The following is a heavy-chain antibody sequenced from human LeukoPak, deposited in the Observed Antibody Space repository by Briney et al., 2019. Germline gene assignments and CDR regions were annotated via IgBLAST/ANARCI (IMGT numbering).Heavy chain of an antibody. CDR3: ARGRGKSGYDSSFTYYYMDV. CDR1: GYTFTSYG. V-gene: IGHV1-18*01. J-gene: IGHJ6*03. Sequence: ASVKVSCKASGYTFTSYGISWVRQAPGQGLEWMGWISAYNGNTNYAQKLQGRVTMTTDTSTSTAYMELRSLRSDDTAVYYCARGRGKSGYDSSFTYYYMDVWGKGTTVTVSS. CDR2: ISAYNGNT. D-gene: IGHD5-12*01.